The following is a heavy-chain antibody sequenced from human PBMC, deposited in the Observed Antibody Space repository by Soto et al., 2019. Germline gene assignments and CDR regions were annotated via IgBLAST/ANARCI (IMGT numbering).Heavy chain of an antibody. Sequence: SETLSLTCTVSGGSISSGAYYWSWVRQPPGKGLEWIGYIYYSGSTYYNPSLKSRVTMSIDMSKNHFSLKVSFVTAADTAVYYCERGQPVSGLLDWLDPWGQGPLVTVYS. CDR3: ERGQPVSGLLDWLDP. V-gene: IGHV4-31*03. J-gene: IGHJ5*02. D-gene: IGHD6-13*01. CDR1: GGSISSGAYY. CDR2: IYYSGST.